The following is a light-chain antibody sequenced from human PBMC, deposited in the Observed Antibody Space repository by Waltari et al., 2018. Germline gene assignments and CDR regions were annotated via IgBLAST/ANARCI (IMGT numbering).Light chain of an antibody. J-gene: IGKJ4*01. CDR3: QQYDGSVLT. V-gene: IGKV3-20*01. Sequence: EIVLTQSPDTLSLSPGERAPLSCRASQSVSSISLVWLQKKPGQAPRLVIYGTSNRATGFPDRFSGSGSGTDFTLTISRLEPEDFAMYYCQQYDGSVLTFGGGTKVEL. CDR2: GTS. CDR1: QSVSSIS.